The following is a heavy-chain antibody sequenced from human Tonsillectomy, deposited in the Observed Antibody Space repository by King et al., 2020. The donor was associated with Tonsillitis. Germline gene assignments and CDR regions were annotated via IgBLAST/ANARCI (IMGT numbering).Heavy chain of an antibody. J-gene: IGHJ4*02. Sequence: HVQLVESGGGVVQPGGSLRLSCAASGFTFSSYGMHWVRQAPGKGLEWVAFIRYDGSNKYYADSVKGRFTISRDNSKNTLYLQMNSLRAEDTAVYYCAKDLPEVTTAYWGQGTLVTVSS. D-gene: IGHD4-17*01. CDR2: IRYDGSNK. CDR1: GFTFSSYG. V-gene: IGHV3-30*02. CDR3: AKDLPEVTTAY.